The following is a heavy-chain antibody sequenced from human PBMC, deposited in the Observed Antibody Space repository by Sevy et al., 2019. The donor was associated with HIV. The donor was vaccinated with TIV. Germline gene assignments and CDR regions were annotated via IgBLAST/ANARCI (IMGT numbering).Heavy chain of an antibody. CDR3: SSGGSFDY. V-gene: IGHV3-7*01. J-gene: IGHJ4*02. Sequence: GGSLRLSCAASGFTFSTYWMSCVRQAPGKGLEWVANIKPDGSEKNYVDSVKGRFTISRDDAKNSLYLQMNSLRVEDTAVYYCSSGGSFDYWGQGTLVTVSS. CDR1: GFTFSTYW. CDR2: IKPDGSEK.